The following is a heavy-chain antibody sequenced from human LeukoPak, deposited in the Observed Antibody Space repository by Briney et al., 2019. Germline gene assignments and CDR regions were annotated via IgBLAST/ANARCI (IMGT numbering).Heavy chain of an antibody. CDR3: ARGTTVTTFTRFDP. V-gene: IGHV4-34*01. CDR2: INHSGST. Sequence: SETLSLTCAVYGGSFSGYYWSWIRQPPGKGLEWIGEINHSGSTNYNPSLKSRVTISVDTSKNQFSLKLSSVTAADTAVYYCARGTTVTTFTRFDPWGQGTLVTVSS. J-gene: IGHJ5*02. CDR1: GGSFSGYY. D-gene: IGHD4-17*01.